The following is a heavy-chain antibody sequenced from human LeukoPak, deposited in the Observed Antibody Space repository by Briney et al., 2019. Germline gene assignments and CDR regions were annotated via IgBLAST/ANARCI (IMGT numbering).Heavy chain of an antibody. CDR1: GFTFSSYW. Sequence: PGGSLRLSCAAPGFTFSSYWMHWVRQAPGKGLVWVSRINSDGSSTSYADSVKGRFTISRDNAKNTLYLQMNSLRAEDTAVYYCARGPPSRFGSSNTYYYYGMGVWGQGTTVTVSS. CDR2: INSDGSST. J-gene: IGHJ6*02. D-gene: IGHD4-11*01. V-gene: IGHV3-74*01. CDR3: ARGPPSRFGSSNTYYYYGMGV.